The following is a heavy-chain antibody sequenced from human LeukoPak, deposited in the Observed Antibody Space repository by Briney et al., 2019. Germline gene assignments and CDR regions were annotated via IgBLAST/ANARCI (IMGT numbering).Heavy chain of an antibody. V-gene: IGHV1-69*05. CDR2: IIPIFGTA. J-gene: IGHJ4*02. Sequence: ASVKVSCKASGGTFSSYAISWVRQAPGQGLEWMGGIIPIFGTANYAQKFQGRVTITTDESTSTAYMELSSLRSEDTAVYYCVSPPPYCGGDCYMYYFDYWGQGTLVTVSS. D-gene: IGHD2-21*02. CDR3: VSPPPYCGGDCYMYYFDY. CDR1: GGTFSSYA.